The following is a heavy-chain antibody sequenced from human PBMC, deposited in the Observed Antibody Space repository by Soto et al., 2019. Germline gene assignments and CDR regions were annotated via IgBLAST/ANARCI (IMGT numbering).Heavy chain of an antibody. CDR1: GGSISSSNW. D-gene: IGHD1-26*01. CDR3: ARVSGSYYYGMDV. J-gene: IGHJ6*02. V-gene: IGHV4-4*02. Sequence: PSETLSLTCAVSGGSISSSNWWSWVRRPPGKGLEWIGEIYHSGSTKYNPSLKSRVTISVDKSKNQFSLKLSSVTAADTAVYYCARVSGSYYYGMDVWGQGTTVTVSS. CDR2: IYHSGST.